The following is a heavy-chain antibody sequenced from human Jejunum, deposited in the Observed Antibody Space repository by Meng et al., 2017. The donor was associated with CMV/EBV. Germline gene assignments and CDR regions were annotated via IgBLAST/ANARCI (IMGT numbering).Heavy chain of an antibody. CDR3: ARASYGSGSPLGESWFDP. CDR1: GASIRRCGYY. CDR2: IHDSGGT. D-gene: IGHD3-10*01. J-gene: IGHJ5*02. V-gene: IGHV4-31*03. Sequence: QVPAPATVTHSQTVSLTFLASGASIRRCGYYWSWLRQHPGKGLEWIGHIHDSGGTYYNPSLKIRVTLSADTSKHQFSLKLSSVTAADPAVYYCARASYGSGSPLGESWFDPWGQGTLVTVSS.